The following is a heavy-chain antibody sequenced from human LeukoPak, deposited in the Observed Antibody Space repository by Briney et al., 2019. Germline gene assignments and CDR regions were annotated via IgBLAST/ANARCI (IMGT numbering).Heavy chain of an antibody. J-gene: IGHJ6*02. CDR3: ASLELVVVPAAENPYYYYGMDV. D-gene: IGHD2-2*01. CDR2: IIPILGIA. V-gene: IGHV1-69*04. CDR1: GGTFSSYA. Sequence: ASVKVSCKASGGTFSSYAISWVRQAPGQGLEWMGRIIPILGIANYAQKFQGRVTITADKSTSTAYMELSSLRSEDTAVYYCASLELVVVPAAENPYYYYGMDVWAKGPRSPSP.